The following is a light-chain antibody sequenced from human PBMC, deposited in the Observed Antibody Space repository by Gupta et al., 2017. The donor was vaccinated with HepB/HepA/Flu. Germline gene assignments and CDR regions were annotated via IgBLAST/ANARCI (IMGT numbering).Light chain of an antibody. CDR3: GTWDSSLSAVV. CDR2: DNN. V-gene: IGLV1-51*01. CDR1: SSNIGNNY. Sequence: QSVLMHPPSVSAAPGQKVTISCSGSSSNIGNNYVSWYQQLPGTAPKLLIYDNNKRPSGIPDRFSCSKSGTSATLGITGLQTGDEADYYCGTWDSSLSAVVFGGGTKLTVL. J-gene: IGLJ2*01.